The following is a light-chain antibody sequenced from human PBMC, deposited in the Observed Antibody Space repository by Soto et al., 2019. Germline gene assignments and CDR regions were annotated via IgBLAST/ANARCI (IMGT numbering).Light chain of an antibody. Sequence: EIELTQSPGTLSLSPGDRATISCRASQSISSNLAWYQQKPGQAPRLLIYGASTSATGIPARFSGSGSGTDFTLTISSLETEDFAVYYCQQRSNWPPLTFGGGTKV. CDR1: QSISSN. CDR2: GAS. V-gene: IGKV3-11*01. CDR3: QQRSNWPPLT. J-gene: IGKJ4*01.